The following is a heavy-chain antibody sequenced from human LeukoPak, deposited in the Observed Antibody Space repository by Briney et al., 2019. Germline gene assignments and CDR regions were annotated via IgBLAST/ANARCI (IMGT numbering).Heavy chain of an antibody. CDR2: IYSGGST. CDR3: ARGYYHSSPHAFDI. V-gene: IGHV3-66*01. CDR1: GFTVSSNY. Sequence: GESLKISCAASGFTVSSNYMSWVRQAPGKGLEWVSIIYSGGSTYYADSVKGRFSISRDESKNTLYLQMNSLRAEDTAVYYCARGYYHSSPHAFDIWGQGTVVTVSS. D-gene: IGHD3-22*01. J-gene: IGHJ3*02.